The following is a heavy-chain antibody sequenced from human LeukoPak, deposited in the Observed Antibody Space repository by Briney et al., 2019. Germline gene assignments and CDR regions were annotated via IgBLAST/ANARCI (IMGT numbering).Heavy chain of an antibody. Sequence: PGGSLRLSCVASGFTFSSYSMNWVRQAPGKGLEWISYITSSSSTIYYADSVKGRFTISRDNAKNPLFLQMNSLRDEDTAVYYCARDSGMTAADDYWGQGTLVTVSS. CDR2: ITSSSSTI. V-gene: IGHV3-48*02. CDR3: ARDSGMTAADDY. D-gene: IGHD6-13*01. CDR1: GFTFSSYS. J-gene: IGHJ4*02.